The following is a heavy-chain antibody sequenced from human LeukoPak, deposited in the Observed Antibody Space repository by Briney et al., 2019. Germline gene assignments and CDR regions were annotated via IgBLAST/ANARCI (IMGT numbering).Heavy chain of an antibody. CDR3: ARDGGSRSNIVGATGFDY. CDR2: IYHSGST. CDR1: GYSISSGYY. D-gene: IGHD1-26*01. J-gene: IGHJ4*02. Sequence: SETLSLNCTVSGYSISSGYYWGWIRQPPGKGLEWIGSIYHSGSTYYNPSLKSRVTISVDTSKNQFSLKLSSVTAADTAVYYCARDGGSRSNIVGATGFDYWGQGTLVTVSS. V-gene: IGHV4-38-2*02.